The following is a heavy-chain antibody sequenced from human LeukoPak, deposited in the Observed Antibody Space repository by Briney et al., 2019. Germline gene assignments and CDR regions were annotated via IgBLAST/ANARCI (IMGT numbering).Heavy chain of an antibody. CDR3: ANLMGDSSGYYAPFDY. V-gene: IGHV3-23*01. J-gene: IGHJ4*02. CDR1: GFTFSSYC. Sequence: GGSLRLSCAASGFTFSSYCRSWVRQAPGKGLEWVSAIIGSGGSTYYADSVKGRFTIARRNSKNRLYMQMKRLTAEDTAVYYCANLMGDSSGYYAPFDYWGQGTLVTVSS. D-gene: IGHD3-22*01. CDR2: IIGSGGST.